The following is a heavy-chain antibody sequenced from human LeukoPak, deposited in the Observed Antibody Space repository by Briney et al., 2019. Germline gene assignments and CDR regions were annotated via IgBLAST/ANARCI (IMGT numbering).Heavy chain of an antibody. CDR1: GGFFSGYY. Sequence: SDTLSLTCAVYGGFFSGYYWIWIREPPGKALECSGEINHSGSTNLNPSLKSRVTISVDTSKNQFSLKLSSVTAADTAFYYCASQGHHGKIVGTTLSYFYMDVWGKGTTVTVSS. D-gene: IGHD1-26*01. V-gene: IGHV4-34*01. CDR2: INHSGST. CDR3: ASQGHHGKIVGTTLSYFYMDV. J-gene: IGHJ6*03.